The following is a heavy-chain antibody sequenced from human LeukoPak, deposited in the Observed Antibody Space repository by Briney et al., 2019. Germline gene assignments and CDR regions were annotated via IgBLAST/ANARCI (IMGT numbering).Heavy chain of an antibody. D-gene: IGHD6-13*01. CDR3: AKDLRPRYSSSGPNWFDP. CDR2: IRYDGSNK. CDR1: GFTFSTYA. V-gene: IGHV3-30*02. Sequence: PGGSLRLSCAASGFTFSTYAMSWVRQAPGKGLEWVAFIRYDGSNKYYADSVKGRFTISRDNSKNTLYLQMNSLRAEDTAVYYCAKDLRPRYSSSGPNWFDPWGQGTLVTVSS. J-gene: IGHJ5*02.